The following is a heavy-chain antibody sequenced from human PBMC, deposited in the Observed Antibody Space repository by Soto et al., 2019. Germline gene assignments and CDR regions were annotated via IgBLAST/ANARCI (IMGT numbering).Heavy chain of an antibody. CDR1: GGSVTTFT. J-gene: IGHJ5*02. CDR2: FIPIFRTP. CDR3: SAGAVLPAYPNWLDT. V-gene: IGHV1-69*12. D-gene: IGHD1-26*01. Sequence: VQLGQSGAEVTKPGSSVKVSCKASGGSVTTFTISWLRQAPGQGLEWMGAFIPIFRTPNFAQNFQGRVTITADESNNTAYMELSGLTSEDTSGYFCSAGAVLPAYPNWLDTWGQGTHVTVSS.